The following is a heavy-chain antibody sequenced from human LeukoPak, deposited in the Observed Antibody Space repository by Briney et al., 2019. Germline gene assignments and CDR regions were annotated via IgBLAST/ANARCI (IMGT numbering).Heavy chain of an antibody. J-gene: IGHJ4*02. Sequence: ASVKVSCRVPGYTVTDFSIHWVRQAPGKGLEWMVGFDPEDGETNYAQKFQGRVTMTEDTSTHTAYMELNNLRSEDTAVYYCATGMAPLDYGDYLGSWGQGSLVTVSS. D-gene: IGHD3-16*01. CDR2: FDPEDGET. CDR1: GYTVTDFS. CDR3: ATGMAPLDYGDYLGS. V-gene: IGHV1-24*01.